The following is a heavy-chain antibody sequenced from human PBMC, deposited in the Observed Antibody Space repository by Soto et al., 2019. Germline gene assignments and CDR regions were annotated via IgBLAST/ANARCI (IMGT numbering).Heavy chain of an antibody. CDR2: IYSGGST. CDR1: GFTVSSNY. D-gene: IGHD6-13*01. CDR3: AGADIAAGGYFDY. V-gene: IGHV3-66*01. Sequence: EVQLVESGGGLVQPGGSLRLSCAASGFTVSSNYMSWVRQAPGKGLEWVSVIYSGGSTYYADSVKGRFTISRDNSKNTLYLQMNGLRAEDTAVYYCAGADIAAGGYFDYWGQGTLVTVSS. J-gene: IGHJ4*02.